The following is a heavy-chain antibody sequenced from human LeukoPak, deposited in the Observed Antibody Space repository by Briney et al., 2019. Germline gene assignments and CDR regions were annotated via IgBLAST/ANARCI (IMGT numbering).Heavy chain of an antibody. V-gene: IGHV1-2*02. Sequence: ASVKVSCKTSGYTFSNYDINWVRQAPGQGLEWMGWINPKSGDPIYVQKFQGRVTLTRDTSIDTVYLELSSLKSDDTAVYYCARDPEHDTSNYGGLDFWGQGTLVTVSS. D-gene: IGHD4-11*01. J-gene: IGHJ4*02. CDR3: ARDPEHDTSNYGGLDF. CDR2: INPKSGDP. CDR1: GYTFSNYD.